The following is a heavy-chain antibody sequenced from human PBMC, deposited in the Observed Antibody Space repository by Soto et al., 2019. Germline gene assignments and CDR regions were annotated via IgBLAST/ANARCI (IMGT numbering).Heavy chain of an antibody. D-gene: IGHD1-7*01. J-gene: IGHJ4*02. CDR2: SSATGAGT. V-gene: IGHV3-23*01. CDR3: AKDRRAGGNYGFYSDF. CDR1: GFTFSSYG. Sequence: GGSLRLSCAASGFTFSSYGMTWVRQAPGKGLEWVSFSSATGAGTYYADSVKGRLTISRDNSKNTLYLQMTSLRADDTAVYYCAKDRRAGGNYGFYSDFWGQGALVTVSS.